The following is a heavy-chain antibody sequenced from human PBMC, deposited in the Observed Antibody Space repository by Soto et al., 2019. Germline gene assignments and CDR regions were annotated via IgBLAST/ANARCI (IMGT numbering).Heavy chain of an antibody. V-gene: IGHV2-5*02. Sequence: QITLKESGPTLVKPTQTLTLTCTVSGFSLRTSGVGVGWFRQPPGKALEWLALIYRDDDKRYRPSLKSRLTITKDNSKNQVVLTMTNMDPVDTATYYCAHTAASGAYCEMFNYWGQGTLVTVSS. CDR2: IYRDDDK. CDR3: AHTAASGAYCEMFNY. D-gene: IGHD3-22*01. CDR1: GFSLRTSGVG. J-gene: IGHJ4*02.